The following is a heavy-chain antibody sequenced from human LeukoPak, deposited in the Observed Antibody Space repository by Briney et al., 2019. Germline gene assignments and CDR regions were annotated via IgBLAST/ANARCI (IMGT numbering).Heavy chain of an antibody. CDR1: GFTFSSYS. Sequence: GGSLRLSCAASGFTFSSYSMNWVRQAPGKGLEWVSSIITTSNIYYADSVKGRFTISRDNAKNSLYLQMNSLRAEDTAVYYCARDPRHYYDSSGYYPGYYFDYWGQGTLVTVSS. V-gene: IGHV3-21*01. J-gene: IGHJ4*02. CDR3: ARDPRHYYDSSGYYPGYYFDY. CDR2: IITTSNI. D-gene: IGHD3-22*01.